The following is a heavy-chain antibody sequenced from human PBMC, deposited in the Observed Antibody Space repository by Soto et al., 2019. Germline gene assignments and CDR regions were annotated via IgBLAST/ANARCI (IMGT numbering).Heavy chain of an antibody. CDR2: ISYDGSNK. J-gene: IGHJ5*02. Sequence: QVQLVASGGGVVQPGRSLRRSCAASGFTFSSYGMHWLRQAPGKGLEWVAVISYDGSNKYYADSVQGRFTISRDNSKNTLYLQMNSLRAEDTAVYYCAKDAPYSDGLGWFDPWCQGTLVTVSS. D-gene: IGHD5-18*01. V-gene: IGHV3-30*18. CDR1: GFTFSSYG. CDR3: AKDAPYSDGLGWFDP.